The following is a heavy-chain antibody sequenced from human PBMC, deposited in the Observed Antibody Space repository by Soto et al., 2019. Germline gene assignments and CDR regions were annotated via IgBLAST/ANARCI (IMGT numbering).Heavy chain of an antibody. CDR1: GFTFSSYA. Sequence: EVQLLESGGGLVQPGGSLRLSCAASGFTFSSYAMSWVGQAPGKGLEWVSALSGSGGSTYYADSVKSRFTISRDNSKNTLYLQMNSLRAEDTTVYYCAKEVSSSSWDWYFDLWGRGTLVTVSS. D-gene: IGHD6-13*01. J-gene: IGHJ2*01. V-gene: IGHV3-23*01. CDR3: AKEVSSSSWDWYFDL. CDR2: LSGSGGST.